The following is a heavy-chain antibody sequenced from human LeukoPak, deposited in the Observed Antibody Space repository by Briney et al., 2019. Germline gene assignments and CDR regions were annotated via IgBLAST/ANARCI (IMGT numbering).Heavy chain of an antibody. CDR1: GFTFSSYV. V-gene: IGHV3-33*01. Sequence: GGSLRLSCAASGFTFSSYVMHWVRQAPGKGLVWVAVIWSDGSNKYYADSVKGRFTISRDNSKNTLFLQMNTLRAEDTAVYYCARAPVAASYYFDYWGQGTLVTVSS. CDR3: ARAPVAASYYFDY. J-gene: IGHJ4*02. CDR2: IWSDGSNK. D-gene: IGHD6-19*01.